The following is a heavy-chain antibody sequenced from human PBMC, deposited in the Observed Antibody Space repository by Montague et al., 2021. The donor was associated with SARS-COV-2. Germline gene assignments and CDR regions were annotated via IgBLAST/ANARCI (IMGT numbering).Heavy chain of an antibody. CDR3: AGDTPHGLFDY. CDR2: SGIA. D-gene: IGHD2-8*01. J-gene: IGHJ4*02. Sequence: SGIANYNPSLKSRVTISVDTSKNQFSLRLTSVTATDTAVYYCAGDTPHGLFDYWGKGALVTISS. V-gene: IGHV4-59*01.